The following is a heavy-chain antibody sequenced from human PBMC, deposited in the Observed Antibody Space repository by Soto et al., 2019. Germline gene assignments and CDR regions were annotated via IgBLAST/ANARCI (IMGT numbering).Heavy chain of an antibody. Sequence: GGSLRLSCAASGFNVGAFAVNWVRQAPGKGLEWVSEISVSDAFIYYADSVRGRFSISRDASENILYLQMNSLRVDDTALYYCTRETVAGITGLDYWGPGTLVTVSS. CDR3: TRETVAGITGLDY. CDR2: ISVSDAFI. J-gene: IGHJ4*02. V-gene: IGHV3-23*01. D-gene: IGHD1-20*01. CDR1: GFNVGAFA.